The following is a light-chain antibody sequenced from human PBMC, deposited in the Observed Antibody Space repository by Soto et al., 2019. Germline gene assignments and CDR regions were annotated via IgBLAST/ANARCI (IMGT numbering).Light chain of an antibody. CDR2: DVT. Sequence: QSVLTQPPSVSGSPGQSVAISCTGTSSDVGSYNRVAWYQQPPGTAPKLIIYDVTNRPSGVPDRFSGSKSGNTASLTISGLRAGDGPHYYCNSFPTSTTYPFGPGPKVTF. CDR1: SSDVGSYNR. J-gene: IGLJ1*01. CDR3: NSFPTSTTYP. V-gene: IGLV2-18*02.